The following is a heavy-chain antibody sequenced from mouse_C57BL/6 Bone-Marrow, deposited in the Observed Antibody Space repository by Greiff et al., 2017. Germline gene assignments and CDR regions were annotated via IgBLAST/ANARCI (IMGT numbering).Heavy chain of an antibody. J-gene: IGHJ3*01. CDR2: ILPGSGST. CDR1: GYTFTGYW. D-gene: IGHD3-2*02. CDR3: ARSGQLRLGAY. V-gene: IGHV1-9*01. Sequence: QVQLKQSGAELMKPGASVKLSCKATGYTFTGYWIEWVKQRPGHGLEWIGEILPGSGSTNYNEKFKGKATFTADTSSNTAYMQLSSLTTGDSAIYYCARSGQLRLGAYWGQGTLVTVSA.